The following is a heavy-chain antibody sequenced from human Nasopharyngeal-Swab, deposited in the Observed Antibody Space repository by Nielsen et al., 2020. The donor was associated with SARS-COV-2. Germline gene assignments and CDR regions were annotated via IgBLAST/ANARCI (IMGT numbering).Heavy chain of an antibody. J-gene: IGHJ4*02. Sequence: GESLKISCAASGFTFSSYAMSWVRQAPGKGLEWVSGISGSGDTTYYADSVKGRFTISRDNSKNTLSLQMNSLRAEDTAVYYCATSKGDFWSGYYTYYYFDYWGQGTLVTVSS. D-gene: IGHD3-3*01. CDR1: GFTFSSYA. CDR2: ISGSGDTT. V-gene: IGHV3-23*01. CDR3: ATSKGDFWSGYYTYYYFDY.